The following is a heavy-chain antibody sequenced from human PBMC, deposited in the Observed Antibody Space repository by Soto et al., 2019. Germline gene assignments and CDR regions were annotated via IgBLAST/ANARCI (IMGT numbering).Heavy chain of an antibody. V-gene: IGHV3-53*02. J-gene: IGHJ6*02. CDR1: GFTVSSDS. CDR2: IYSDNNT. Sequence: EVQLVETGGDLIQPGGSLRLSCAASGFTVSSDSMTWVRKAPGKGLEWISIIYSDNNTDYADSVKGLFSISRDTSKNILYLQMNSPRAEDTSEYYCARHYSAMGVWGQGTTVTVSS. CDR3: ARHYSAMGV.